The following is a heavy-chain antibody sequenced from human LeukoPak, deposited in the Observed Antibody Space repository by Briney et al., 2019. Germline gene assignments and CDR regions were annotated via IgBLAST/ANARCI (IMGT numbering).Heavy chain of an antibody. D-gene: IGHD3-3*01. CDR2: ISAYNGNT. CDR3: ARDRSGYYADAFDI. J-gene: IGHJ3*02. CDR1: GYTFTSYG. Sequence: ASVKVSCKASGYTFTSYGISWVRQAPGQGLEWMGWISAYNGNTNYAQKLQGRVTMTTDTSTSTAYMELRSLRSDDTAVYYCARDRSGYYADAFDIWGQGTMVTVSS. V-gene: IGHV1-18*01.